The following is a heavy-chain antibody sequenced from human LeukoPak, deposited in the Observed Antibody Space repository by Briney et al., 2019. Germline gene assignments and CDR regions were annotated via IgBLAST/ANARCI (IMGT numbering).Heavy chain of an antibody. CDR1: GFTFSDYY. V-gene: IGHV3-11*01. J-gene: IGHJ4*02. CDR2: ISSSGSTV. D-gene: IGHD1-26*01. CDR3: AREISGERTYYFDY. Sequence: PGGSLRLSCAASGFTFSDYYMSWIRQAPGKGLEWVSYISSSGSTVYYADSVKGRFTISRDNAKNSLCLQMNSLRAEDTAVYYCAREISGERTYYFDYWGQGTLVTVSS.